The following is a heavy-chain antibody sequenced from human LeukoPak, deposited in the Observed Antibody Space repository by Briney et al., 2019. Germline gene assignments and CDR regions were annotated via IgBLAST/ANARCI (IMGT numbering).Heavy chain of an antibody. CDR3: ARGGITMAYGMDV. J-gene: IGHJ6*02. CDR1: GGSFSGYY. CDR2: INHSGST. V-gene: IGHV4-34*01. D-gene: IGHD3-10*01. Sequence: SETLSLTCAVYGGSFSGYYWSWIRQPPGKGLEWIGEINHSGSTNYNPSLKSRVTISVDTSKNQFPLKLSSVTAADTAVYYCARGGITMAYGMDVWGQGTTVTVSS.